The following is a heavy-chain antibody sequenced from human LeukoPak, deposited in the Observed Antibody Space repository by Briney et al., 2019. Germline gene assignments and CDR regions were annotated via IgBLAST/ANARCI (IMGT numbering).Heavy chain of an antibody. V-gene: IGHV3-7*01. CDR1: GFTFSSYW. CDR3: ARDKGYSSSWYFDY. J-gene: IGHJ4*02. D-gene: IGHD6-13*01. Sequence: PGGSLRLSCAASGFTFSSYWMSWVRQAPGKGLEWVANIKQDGSEKYYVDSVKGRFTISRDSAKNSLYLQMNSLRAEDTAVYYRARDKGYSSSWYFDYWGQGTLVTVSS. CDR2: IKQDGSEK.